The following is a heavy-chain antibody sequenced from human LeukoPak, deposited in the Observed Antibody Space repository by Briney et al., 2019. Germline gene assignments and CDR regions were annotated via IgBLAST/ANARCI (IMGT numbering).Heavy chain of an antibody. Sequence: GRSLRLSCAASGFTFSSYAMSWVRQAPGKGLEWVSAISGSGGSTYYADSVKGRFTISRDNSKNTLYLQMNSLRAEDTAVYYCAKPPNTIFGVVGYFDYWGQGTLVTVSS. CDR3: AKPPNTIFGVVGYFDY. D-gene: IGHD3-3*01. CDR1: GFTFSSYA. CDR2: ISGSGGST. V-gene: IGHV3-23*01. J-gene: IGHJ4*02.